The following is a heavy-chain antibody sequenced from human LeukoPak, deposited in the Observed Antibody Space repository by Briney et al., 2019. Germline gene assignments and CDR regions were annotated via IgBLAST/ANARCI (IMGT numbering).Heavy chain of an antibody. CDR1: GFTFSSYA. J-gene: IGHJ4*02. CDR3: AKNHYFPGDLDY. D-gene: IGHD7-27*01. CDR2: ISGSGGST. Sequence: GGSLRLSCAASGFTFSSYAMSWVRQAPGKGLEWVSAISGSGGSTYYADSVKGRFAISRDNSKNTLYLQMNSLRAEDTAVYYCAKNHYFPGDLDYWGQGTLVTVSS. V-gene: IGHV3-23*01.